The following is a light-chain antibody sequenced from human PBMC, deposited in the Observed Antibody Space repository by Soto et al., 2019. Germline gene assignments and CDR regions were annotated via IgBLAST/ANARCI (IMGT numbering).Light chain of an antibody. CDR2: DAS. CDR1: QAISNN. CDR3: QQANDWPPP. Sequence: RGMTQSPVTLSVSPGERVTLSCRASQAISNNLAWYQQKPGQAPRLLILDASPRATGIPAMFSGSGSGTEFTLNISSLQSEDFAVYYCQQANDWPPPFGQGTRV. J-gene: IGKJ1*01. V-gene: IGKV3-15*01.